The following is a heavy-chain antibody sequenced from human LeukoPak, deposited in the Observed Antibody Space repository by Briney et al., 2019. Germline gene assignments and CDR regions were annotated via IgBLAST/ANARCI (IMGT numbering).Heavy chain of an antibody. V-gene: IGHV4-38-2*02. D-gene: IGHD2-15*01. CDR2: LYHSGTT. J-gene: IGHJ2*01. CDR1: GYSIAHGFF. CDR3: ARVEVPRDINDWYFDL. Sequence: SETLSLTCTVSGYSIAHGFFCAWIRQPPGGGREWMGSLYHSGTTYYNTSLKSRISPSVHTSKNHFSLKLRLVTAADTAVYYCARVEVPRDINDWYFDLWGRGTLVTVSS.